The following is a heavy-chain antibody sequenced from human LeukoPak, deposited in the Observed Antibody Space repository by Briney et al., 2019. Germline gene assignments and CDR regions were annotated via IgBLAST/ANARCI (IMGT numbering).Heavy chain of an antibody. CDR3: ARDFGDLTFDY. J-gene: IGHJ4*02. Sequence: GESLRLSCAASGFTFSSYSMNWVRQAPGKGLEWVSSTSSSSSYIYYADSVKGRFTISRDNAKNSLYLQMNSLRAEDTAVYYCARDFGDLTFDYWGQGTLVTVSS. CDR1: GFTFSSYS. CDR2: TSSSSSYI. D-gene: IGHD4-17*01. V-gene: IGHV3-21*01.